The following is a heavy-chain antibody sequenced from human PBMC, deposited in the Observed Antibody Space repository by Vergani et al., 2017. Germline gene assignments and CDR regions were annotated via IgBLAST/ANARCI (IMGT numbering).Heavy chain of an antibody. CDR2: INPSGGST. D-gene: IGHD2-2*02. J-gene: IGHJ3*02. CDR3: ARDVYPRAPGAFDI. Sequence: QVQLVQSGAEVKKPGASVKVSCKASGYTFTSYYMHWVRQAPGQGLEWMGIINPSGGSTSYAQKFQGRVTMTTDTSTSTAYRELRSLRSDDTAVYYCARDVYPRAPGAFDIWGQGTMVTVSS. CDR1: GYTFTSYY. V-gene: IGHV1-46*01.